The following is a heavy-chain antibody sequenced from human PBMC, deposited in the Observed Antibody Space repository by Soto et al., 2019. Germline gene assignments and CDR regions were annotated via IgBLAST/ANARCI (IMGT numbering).Heavy chain of an antibody. D-gene: IGHD3-3*01. Sequence: QITLNESGPTVVRPTETLTLTCRFSGFSLTTSGVCLGLVRQSPGKAPEWLALIYWDDDKRYSESLKIRLTITKATSKNQVVLTVANLDPTDTATYYCAHRVLRTVFGLVTTTAIYFDFWGQGTPVAVSS. V-gene: IGHV2-5*02. CDR1: GFSLTTSGVC. J-gene: IGHJ4*02. CDR3: AHRVLRTVFGLVTTTAIYFDF. CDR2: IYWDDDK.